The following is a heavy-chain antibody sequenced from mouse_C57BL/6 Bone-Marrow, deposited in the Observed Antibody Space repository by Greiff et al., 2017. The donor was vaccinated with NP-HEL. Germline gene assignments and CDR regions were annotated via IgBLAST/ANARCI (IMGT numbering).Heavy chain of an antibody. CDR3: ARDLYYYGGRAMDY. J-gene: IGHJ4*01. D-gene: IGHD1-1*01. V-gene: IGHV5-4*01. Sequence: EVHLVESGGGLVKPGGSLKLSCAASGFTFSSYAMSWVRQTPEKRLEWVATISDGGSYTYYPDNVKGRFTISRDNAKNNLYLQMSHLKSEDPALFYCARDLYYYGGRAMDYWGQGTSVTVSS. CDR2: ISDGGSYT. CDR1: GFTFSSYA.